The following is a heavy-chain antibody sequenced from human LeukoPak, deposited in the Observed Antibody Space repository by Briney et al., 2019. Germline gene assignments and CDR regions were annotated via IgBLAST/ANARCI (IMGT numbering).Heavy chain of an antibody. Sequence: GGSLRLSCAASGFTFSTYYMSWVRQAPGTGLEWVANIKQDGSEKYYVDAVKGRYTISRDNAKNSLYLQMNSLRAEDTAAYYCARDLSGVTGYTYGRGIDYWGQGTLVTVSS. CDR1: GFTFSTYY. D-gene: IGHD5-18*01. J-gene: IGHJ4*02. V-gene: IGHV3-7*01. CDR3: ARDLSGVTGYTYGRGIDY. CDR2: IKQDGSEK.